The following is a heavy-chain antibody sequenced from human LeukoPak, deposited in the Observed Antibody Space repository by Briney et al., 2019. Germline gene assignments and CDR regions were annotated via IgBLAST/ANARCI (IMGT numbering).Heavy chain of an antibody. V-gene: IGHV4-61*02. Sequence: SQTLSLTCTVSGGSISSGSYYWSWIRQPAGKGLEWIGRIYTSGSTNYNPSLKSRVTISVDTSKNQFSLKLSPVTAADTAVYYCARGATYYYDSSGHSNSDDAFDIWGQGTMVTVSS. CDR1: GGSISSGSYY. D-gene: IGHD3-22*01. J-gene: IGHJ3*02. CDR2: IYTSGST. CDR3: ARGATYYYDSSGHSNSDDAFDI.